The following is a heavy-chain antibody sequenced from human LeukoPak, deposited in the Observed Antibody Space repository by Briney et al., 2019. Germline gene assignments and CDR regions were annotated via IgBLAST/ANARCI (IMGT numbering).Heavy chain of an antibody. Sequence: SVKVSCKAFGGSFISEAISWVRQAPGQGLEWMGGIIPIFGTANYAQKFQGRVTITTDESTSTAYMEVSSLRSEDTAVYYCGKKAGDCGGGSCYSIDYWGQGTLVTVPS. CDR3: GKKAGDCGGGSCYSIDY. CDR2: IIPIFGTA. D-gene: IGHD2-15*01. V-gene: IGHV1-69*05. J-gene: IGHJ4*02. CDR1: GGSFISEA.